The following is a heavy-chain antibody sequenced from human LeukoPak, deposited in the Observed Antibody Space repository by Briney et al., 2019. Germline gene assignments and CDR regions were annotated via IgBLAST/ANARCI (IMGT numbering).Heavy chain of an antibody. V-gene: IGHV1-69*10. J-gene: IGHJ6*03. CDR1: GGPFSSSV. D-gene: IGHD5-24*01. Sequence: SVKVSCKASGGPFSSSVISWVRQAPGQGLEWVGGIIPIFDVSNYAQKFRGRVTITADTSTSTAYMEMSSLRYEDTAVYYCARGDGRKMATILYYYYYYMDVWGKGTTVTISS. CDR2: IIPIFDVS. CDR3: ARGDGRKMATILYYYYYYMDV.